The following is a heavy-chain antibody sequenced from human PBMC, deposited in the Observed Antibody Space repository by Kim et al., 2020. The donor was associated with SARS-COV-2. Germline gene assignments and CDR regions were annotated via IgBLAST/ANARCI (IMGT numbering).Heavy chain of an antibody. D-gene: IGHD2-21*01. Sequence: GGSLRLSCAGSGFIFSNYWMTWVRQAPGKGLEWVANIMRDGSEQYCVASVKGRFTISRDNAKSSLYLQMNSLRAEDTAVYYCARHFNTYFYSWGQGTLAT. CDR3: ARHFNTYFYS. CDR2: IMRDGSEQ. V-gene: IGHV3-7*01. J-gene: IGHJ5*01. CDR1: GFIFSNYW.